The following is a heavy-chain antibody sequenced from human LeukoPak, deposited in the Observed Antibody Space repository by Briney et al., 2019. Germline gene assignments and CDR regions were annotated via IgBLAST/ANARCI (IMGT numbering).Heavy chain of an antibody. CDR2: IYYSGST. CDR1: GGSISSYY. V-gene: IGHV4-59*01. D-gene: IGHD2-15*01. J-gene: IGHJ4*02. CDR3: ARAMRESDDIVVVVAAMTPYYFDY. Sequence: SETLSLTCTVSGGSISSYYWSWIRQPPGKGLEWIGYIYYSGSTNYNPSLKSRVTISVDTSKNQSSLKLSSVTAADTAVYYCARAMRESDDIVVVVAAMTPYYFDYWGQGTLVTVSS.